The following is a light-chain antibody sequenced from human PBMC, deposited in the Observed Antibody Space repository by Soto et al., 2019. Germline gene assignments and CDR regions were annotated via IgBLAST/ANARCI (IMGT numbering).Light chain of an antibody. J-gene: IGKJ3*01. V-gene: IGKV1-27*01. CDR1: QGISQY. CDR2: AAS. Sequence: DIQMTQSPSSLSASVGDRVTITCRASQGISQYLAWYQQKPGKVPKLLIYAASTLQSGVPSRFXXGGSGTDFTLTITSLQPEDVATYYCQNYNSAPPLFTFGPGTKVDIK. CDR3: QNYNSAPPLFT.